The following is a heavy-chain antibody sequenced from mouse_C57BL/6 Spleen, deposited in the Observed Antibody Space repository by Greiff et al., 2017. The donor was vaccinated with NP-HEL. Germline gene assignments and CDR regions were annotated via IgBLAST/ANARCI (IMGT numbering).Heavy chain of an antibody. CDR1: GFTFSSYA. V-gene: IGHV5-4*01. J-gene: IGHJ4*01. CDR2: ISDGGSYT. D-gene: IGHD2-3*01. CDR3: ARGVYDLYYYAMDY. Sequence: EVQVVESGGGLVKPGGSLKLSCAASGFTFSSYAMSWVRQTPEKRLEWVATISDGGSYTYYPDNVKGRFTISRDNAKNNLYLQMSHRKSEDTAMYYCARGVYDLYYYAMDYWGQGTSVTVSS.